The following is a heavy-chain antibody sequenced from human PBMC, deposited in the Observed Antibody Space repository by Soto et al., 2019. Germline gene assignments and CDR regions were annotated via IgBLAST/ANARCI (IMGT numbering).Heavy chain of an antibody. V-gene: IGHV4-30-4*01. CDR2: ISNSGST. CDR3: ATESGSTYGYFDH. Sequence: QMHLQESGPGLVKPSETLSLTCTVSGGSVTSDEDYWTWIRQSPGKGLEWIGYISNSGSTGYNPSLKTRLSMSVDRSKNQFTLRLTSVTAADTAVYFCATESGSTYGYFDHWGQGTQDTVSS. D-gene: IGHD5-18*01. J-gene: IGHJ4*02. CDR1: GGSVTSDEDY.